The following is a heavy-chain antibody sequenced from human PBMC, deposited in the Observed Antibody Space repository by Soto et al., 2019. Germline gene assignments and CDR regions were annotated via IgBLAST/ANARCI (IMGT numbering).Heavy chain of an antibody. CDR1: GFTFSTYA. J-gene: IGHJ4*02. CDR2: IGGRGGST. Sequence: PGGSLRLSCAASGFTFSTYAISWGRQAPGKGLEWVSAIGGRGGSTYYADSVKGRFTISRDNSKNTLYLRVNNLRAEDTAVYYCAKQLELPHYYFDYWGQGTLVTVSS. D-gene: IGHD1-7*01. V-gene: IGHV3-23*01. CDR3: AKQLELPHYYFDY.